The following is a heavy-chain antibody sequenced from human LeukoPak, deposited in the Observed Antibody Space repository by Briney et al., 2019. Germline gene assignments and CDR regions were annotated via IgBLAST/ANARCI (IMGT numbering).Heavy chain of an antibody. V-gene: IGHV3-13*04. CDR3: ARAGYNNDGFIFDY. J-gene: IGHJ4*02. D-gene: IGHD1-1*01. CDR2: IGSAGDT. CDR1: GFTFSSYA. Sequence: GGSERLSCAASGFTFSSYAMHWVRQATGKGLEWVSAIGSAGDTYYPGSVKGRFTISREDAKNSLYLQMNSLGVGDTAVYYCARAGYNNDGFIFDYWGQGTLVSVSS.